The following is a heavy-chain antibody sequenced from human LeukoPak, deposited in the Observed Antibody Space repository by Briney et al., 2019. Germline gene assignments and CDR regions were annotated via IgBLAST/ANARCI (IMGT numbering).Heavy chain of an antibody. D-gene: IGHD6-13*01. CDR1: GFTFSSYS. CDR2: ISSSSSYI. V-gene: IGHV3-21*01. J-gene: IGHJ6*03. CDR3: ARDFSPGIAAPYYYYYCMDV. Sequence: GGSLRLSCAASGFTFSSYSMNWVRQAPGKGLEWVSSISSSSSYIYYADSVKGRFTISRDNAKNSLYLQMNSLRAEDTAVYYCARDFSPGIAAPYYYYYCMDVWGKGTTVTVSS.